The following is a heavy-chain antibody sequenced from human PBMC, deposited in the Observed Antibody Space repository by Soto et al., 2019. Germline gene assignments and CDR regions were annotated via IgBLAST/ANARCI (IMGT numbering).Heavy chain of an antibody. CDR3: AREHTHWGAFDI. V-gene: IGHV3-72*01. CDR1: GFTFSDHY. J-gene: IGHJ3*02. CDR2: TRNKANSYTT. D-gene: IGHD7-27*01. Sequence: EVQLVESGGGLVQPGGSLRLSCAASGFTFSDHYMDWVRQAPGKGLEWVGRTRNKANSYTTEYAASVKGRFTISRDDSKNSLYLQMNSLKAEDTAVYYCAREHTHWGAFDIWGQGTMVNVSS.